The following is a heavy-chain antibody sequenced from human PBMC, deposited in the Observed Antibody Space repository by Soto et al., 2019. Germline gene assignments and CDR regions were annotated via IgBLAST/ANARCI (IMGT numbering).Heavy chain of an antibody. V-gene: IGHV1-8*01. Sequence: QVQLVQSGAEVKKPGASVKVSCKASGYTFTSYDINWVRQATGQGLEWMGWMNPNSGNTGYAQKFQGRVTMTRNTSTGTAYMELGSLRSEDTAVYYCARHPYSSRLPSPNYYYGMDVWGQGTTVTVSS. D-gene: IGHD6-13*01. CDR3: ARHPYSSRLPSPNYYYGMDV. J-gene: IGHJ6*02. CDR2: MNPNSGNT. CDR1: GYTFTSYD.